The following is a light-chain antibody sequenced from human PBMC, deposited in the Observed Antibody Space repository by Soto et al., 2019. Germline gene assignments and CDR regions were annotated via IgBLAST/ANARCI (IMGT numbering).Light chain of an antibody. CDR2: DDS. Sequence: SYVVTQPPSVSVAPGQTAKITCGGNNIGSKSVHWYQQRPGQAPVLVIYDDSDRPSGIPDRFSGSNSGNTATATISSVEAGDEADYYCQVWDNVSDHWVFGGGTKLTVL. CDR1: NIGSKS. J-gene: IGLJ3*02. V-gene: IGLV3-21*02. CDR3: QVWDNVSDHWV.